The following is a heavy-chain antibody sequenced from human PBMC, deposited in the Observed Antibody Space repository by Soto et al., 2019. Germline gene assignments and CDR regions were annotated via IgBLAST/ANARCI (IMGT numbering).Heavy chain of an antibody. CDR2: ISDSGGRT. CDR1: GFSFISYA. D-gene: IGHD3-3*01. V-gene: IGHV3-23*01. J-gene: IGHJ6*02. Sequence: DVPLLEPAGGLVQPGKSLRLSCAASGFSFISYAMSWVRQVPGKRLEWVSSISDSGGRTFYAKSVEGPFTNSRDDSTSTLFLQRNSLRAEDTAIYYCTKCGVRFLEWLGDVWGQGTTVTVSS. CDR3: TKCGVRFLEWLGDV.